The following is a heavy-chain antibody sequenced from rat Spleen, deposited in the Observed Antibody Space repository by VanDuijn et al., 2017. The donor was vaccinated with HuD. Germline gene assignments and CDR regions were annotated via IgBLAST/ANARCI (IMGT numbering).Heavy chain of an antibody. CDR2: ISYDGSST. CDR3: ARQSSSIPYYWYFDF. D-gene: IGHD1-2*01. J-gene: IGHJ1*01. Sequence: EVQLVESGGGLVQPGRSLKLSCAASGFTFNNYWMTWIRQAPKKGLEWVATISYDGSSTYYRDSVKGRFTISRDNAKSTLYLQRDSLRSEDTATYYCARQSSSIPYYWYFDFWGPGTMVTVSS. CDR1: GFTFNNYW. V-gene: IGHV5-29*01.